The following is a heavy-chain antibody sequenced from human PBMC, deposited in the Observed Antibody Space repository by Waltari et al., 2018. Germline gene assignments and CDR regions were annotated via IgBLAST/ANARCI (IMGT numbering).Heavy chain of an antibody. Sequence: EVQLVESGGGLVQAGGSLRLSCATSGFVVTENYVSWGRQAPGKGLEWVSVLQSGGEPLYSDSVRGRFTFSRDDSKGTFYLQMTNLRVEDTAMYYCARHFRGVLGSYFDYLDYWGQGTLVTVSS. CDR3: ARHFRGVLGSYFDYLDY. J-gene: IGHJ4*02. V-gene: IGHV3-53*01. CDR2: LQSGGEP. D-gene: IGHD3-10*01. CDR1: GFVVTENY.